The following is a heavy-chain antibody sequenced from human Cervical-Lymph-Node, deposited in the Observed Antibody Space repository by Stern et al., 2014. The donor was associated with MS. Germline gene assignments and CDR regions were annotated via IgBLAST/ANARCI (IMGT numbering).Heavy chain of an antibody. CDR2: ISSSRSHI. CDR3: ARDQKGDYYDSSCYYDSAFDI. Sequence: EMQLVESGGGLVKPGGSLRLSCAASGFTFSSYSMNWVRQAPGKGLEWVSSISSSRSHIYYADSGKGRFTISRDKAQNSLYLQMNSLRAEDTAVYYCARDQKGDYYDSSCYYDSAFDIWGQGTMVTVSS. J-gene: IGHJ3*02. CDR1: GFTFSSYS. D-gene: IGHD3-22*01. V-gene: IGHV3-21*01.